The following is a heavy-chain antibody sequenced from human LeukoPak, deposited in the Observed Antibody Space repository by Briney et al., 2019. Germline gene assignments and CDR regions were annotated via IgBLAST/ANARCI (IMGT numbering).Heavy chain of an antibody. CDR2: ISGSGGST. J-gene: IGHJ4*02. CDR1: GFTFSSYA. D-gene: IGHD3-10*01. CDR3: AKDWEVLLWFGEFSYFDY. V-gene: IGHV3-23*01. Sequence: GGSLRLSCAASGFTFSSYAMSWVRQAPGKGLEWVSAISGSGGSTYYADSAKGRFTISRDNSKNTLYLQMNSLRAEDTAVYYCAKDWEVLLWFGEFSYFDYWGQGTLVTVSS.